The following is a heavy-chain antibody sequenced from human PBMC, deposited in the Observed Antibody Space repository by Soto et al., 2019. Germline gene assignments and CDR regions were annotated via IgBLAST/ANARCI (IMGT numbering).Heavy chain of an antibody. Sequence: PSETLSLTCTVSGGSISSYYWSWIRQPPGKGLEWIGYIYYSGSTNYNPSLKSRVTISVDTSKNQFSLKLSSVTAADTAVYYCARELVATDGPGAFDIWGQGTTVTVSS. CDR2: IYYSGST. CDR1: GGSISSYY. J-gene: IGHJ3*02. V-gene: IGHV4-59*01. CDR3: ARELVATDGPGAFDI. D-gene: IGHD5-12*01.